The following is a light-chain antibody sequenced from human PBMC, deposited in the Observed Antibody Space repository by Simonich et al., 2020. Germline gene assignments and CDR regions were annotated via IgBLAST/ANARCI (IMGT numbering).Light chain of an antibody. J-gene: IGLJ3*02. CDR1: SGSIASNY. CDR3: QSYDSSSWV. Sequence: NFMLTKHPSVSESPGKTVTISCTGSSGSIASNYVQWYKQHPGRAPTTVIYEDNQRPSVVPDRFSGSIDSSSNSASHTISGLKTEDAADDYCQSYDSSSWVFGGGTKLTVL. CDR2: EDN. V-gene: IGLV6-57*02.